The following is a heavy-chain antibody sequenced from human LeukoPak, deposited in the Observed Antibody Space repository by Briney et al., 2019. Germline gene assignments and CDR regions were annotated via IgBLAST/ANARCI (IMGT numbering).Heavy chain of an antibody. CDR1: GFTFSDSW. CDR2: IRPDGTDA. D-gene: IGHD7-27*01. CDR3: ARDMWGTFDY. Sequence: PGGSLRLSCAASGFTFSDSWMHWVRQAPGKGPVWVSRIRPDGTDASYADSVKGRFTISRDNARNTLFLQISSLRDEDTAVYYCARDMWGTFDYWGQGTLVTVSS. V-gene: IGHV3-74*01. J-gene: IGHJ4*02.